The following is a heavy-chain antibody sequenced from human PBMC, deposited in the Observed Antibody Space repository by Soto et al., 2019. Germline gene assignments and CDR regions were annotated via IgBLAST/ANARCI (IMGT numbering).Heavy chain of an antibody. CDR2: ISYDGSNK. J-gene: IGHJ4*02. CDR3: ARDLIYPLRFAY. Sequence: GSLRLSCAASGXTFSSYSMHWVRQAPGKGLEWVAFISYDGSNKYYADSVKCRFTISRDNSKNTLYLQMNSMRAEDTAVYYCARDLIYPLRFAYWGQGTLGPVSS. V-gene: IGHV3-30-3*01. CDR1: GXTFSSYS. D-gene: IGHD2-2*01.